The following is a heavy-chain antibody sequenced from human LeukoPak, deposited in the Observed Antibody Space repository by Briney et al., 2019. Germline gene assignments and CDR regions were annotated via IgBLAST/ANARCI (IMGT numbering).Heavy chain of an antibody. J-gene: IGHJ4*02. CDR3: ARDTGGSSHFDS. V-gene: IGHV3-21*01. CDR2: ISSSSSYI. CDR1: GFTFSSYS. D-gene: IGHD1-26*01. Sequence: GGSLRLSCAASGFTFSSYSMNWGRQAPGQGLEWVSSISSSSSYINYADSVKGRFTISRDNAKNSLYLQMNGLRAEDRAVYYCARDTGGSSHFDSWGQGTLVTVSS.